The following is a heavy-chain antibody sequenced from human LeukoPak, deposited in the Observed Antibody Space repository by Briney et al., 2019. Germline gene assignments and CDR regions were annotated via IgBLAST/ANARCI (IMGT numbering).Heavy chain of an antibody. CDR3: ARDLVEHVAEYSSSWYWFDP. V-gene: IGHV1-69*04. D-gene: IGHD6-13*01. J-gene: IGHJ5*02. CDR2: IIPILGIA. CDR1: GGTFSSYT. Sequence: SVKVSCKASGGTFSSYTISWVRQAPGHGLEWMGRIIPILGIANYAQKFQGRVTITADKSTSTAYMELSSLRSEDTAVYYCARDLVEHVAEYSSSWYWFDPWGQGTLVTVSS.